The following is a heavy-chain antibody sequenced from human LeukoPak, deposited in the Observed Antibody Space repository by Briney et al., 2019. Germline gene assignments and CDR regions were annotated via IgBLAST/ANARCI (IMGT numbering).Heavy chain of an antibody. V-gene: IGHV3-23*01. CDR3: AKQAGGSGNYYYY. CDR1: GLTFSSYA. CDR2: ISGSGGTT. Sequence: GGSLRLSCEASGLTFSSYAMSRVRQAPGKGLEWVSAISGSGGTTYYADSVKGRFTISRDNSKNTLYLQMSSLRAEDTAVYFCAKQAGGSGNYYYYWGQGTLVTVSS. J-gene: IGHJ4*02. D-gene: IGHD3-10*01.